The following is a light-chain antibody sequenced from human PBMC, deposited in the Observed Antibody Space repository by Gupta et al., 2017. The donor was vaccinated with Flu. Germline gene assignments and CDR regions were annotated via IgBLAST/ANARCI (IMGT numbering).Light chain of an antibody. CDR3: QQTSRAPRT. CDR2: AVS. J-gene: IGKJ1*01. V-gene: IGKV1-39*01. CDR1: QTIRSY. Sequence: DIQMTQSPASLSASVGDRVTITCRASQTIRSYLNWYQQRPGKAPKLLIYAVSTLHGGVPSRFSGSGSGTDFTLTITNLQPEDFATYYCQQTSRAPRTFGQGTKVEIK.